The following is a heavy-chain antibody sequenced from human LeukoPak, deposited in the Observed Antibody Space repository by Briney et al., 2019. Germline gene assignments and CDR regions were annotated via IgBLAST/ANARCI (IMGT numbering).Heavy chain of an antibody. V-gene: IGHV4-4*07. Sequence: SETLSLTCTVSGGSISSYYWSWIRQPAGRGLEWIGRIYTSGSTNYNPSLKSRVTMSVDTSKNQFSLKLSSVTAADTAVYYCARVDKQQLPGAYDYWGQGTLVTVSS. J-gene: IGHJ4*02. CDR3: ARVDKQQLPGAYDY. D-gene: IGHD6-13*01. CDR1: GGSISSYY. CDR2: IYTSGST.